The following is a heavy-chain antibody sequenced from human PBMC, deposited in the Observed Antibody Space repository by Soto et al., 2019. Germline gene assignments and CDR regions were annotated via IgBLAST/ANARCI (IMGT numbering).Heavy chain of an antibody. CDR3: AKGYCSGGSCYSTYYYYGMDV. V-gene: IGHV3-30*18. Sequence: PGGSLRLSCAAPGFTFSHYGMHWVRQAPGKGLEWVAHISYDGSNKYYAASGKGRFTISRDNSKNTLYLQMNSLRAEDTAVYYCAKGYCSGGSCYSTYYYYGMDVWGQGTTVTVSS. J-gene: IGHJ6*02. CDR2: ISYDGSNK. CDR1: GFTFSHYG. D-gene: IGHD2-15*01.